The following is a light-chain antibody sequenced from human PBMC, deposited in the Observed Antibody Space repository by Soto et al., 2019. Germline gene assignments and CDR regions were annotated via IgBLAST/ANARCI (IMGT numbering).Light chain of an antibody. Sequence: DILFTQCPATLSLTPGQGASLSFRASKSVGGDLVWYQQRPGQAPRILIYDASNRATGIPPRFSGSGSGTDFTLTLSSLEPEDFALYYCQQRTNWPWTFGQGTKVEIK. CDR1: KSVGGD. J-gene: IGKJ1*01. V-gene: IGKV3-11*01. CDR2: DAS. CDR3: QQRTNWPWT.